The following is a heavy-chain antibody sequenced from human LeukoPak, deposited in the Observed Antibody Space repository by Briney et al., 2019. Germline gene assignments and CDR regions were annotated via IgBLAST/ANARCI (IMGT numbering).Heavy chain of an antibody. J-gene: IGHJ3*02. V-gene: IGHV3-30-3*01. D-gene: IGHD5/OR15-5a*01. Sequence: GGSLRLSCAASGFTFSSYAMHCVRQAPGKGLEWVAVISYDGNTKYYADSVKGRFTISRDNSKNTLYLQMDSLRPEDTAVYYCARAPLSRGAFDIWGQGTMVTVSS. CDR2: ISYDGNTK. CDR1: GFTFSSYA. CDR3: ARAPLSRGAFDI.